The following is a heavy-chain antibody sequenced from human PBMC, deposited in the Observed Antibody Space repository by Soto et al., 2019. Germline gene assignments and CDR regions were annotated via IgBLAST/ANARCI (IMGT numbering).Heavy chain of an antibody. CDR3: ARLAGTSFDY. CDR2: ISGDNGNT. Sequence: QVQLVQSGAEVKKPGASVKVSCKTSGYTFTTYDISWVRQAPGQGLEWMGWISGDNGNTNHAQKRQHRVTMTTDTSTGTAYMEVRSLRSDDTAVYYCARLAGTSFDYWGQGTLVTVSS. D-gene: IGHD6-19*01. J-gene: IGHJ4*02. CDR1: GYTFTTYD. V-gene: IGHV1-18*01.